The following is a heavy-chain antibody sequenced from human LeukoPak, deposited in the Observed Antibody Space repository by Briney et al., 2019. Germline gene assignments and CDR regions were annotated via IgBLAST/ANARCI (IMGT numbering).Heavy chain of an antibody. J-gene: IGHJ4*02. D-gene: IGHD2-15*01. V-gene: IGHV4-39*07. CDR1: GGSISSSSYY. CDR2: INHSGST. Sequence: SETLSLTCTVSGGSISSSSYYWGWIRQPPGKGLEWIGEINHSGSTNYNPSLKSRVTISADTSKNQFSLKLSSVTAADTAVYYCVVGRDLFEYWGQGTLVTVSS. CDR3: VVGRDLFEY.